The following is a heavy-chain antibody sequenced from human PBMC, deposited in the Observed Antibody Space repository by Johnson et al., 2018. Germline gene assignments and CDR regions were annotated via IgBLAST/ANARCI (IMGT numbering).Heavy chain of an antibody. J-gene: IGHJ6*03. CDR2: ISYDGSNK. CDR1: GFTFSSYA. CDR3: ARDQARNAGWDMDV. Sequence: QVQLVESGGGVVQPGRSLRLSCAASGFTFSSYAMHWVRQAPGKGLEWVAVISYDGSNKYYADSVKGRFTISRDNAKDTLYLQMNSRRAEETAVYYCARDQARNAGWDMDVWGKGTAVTVSS. V-gene: IGHV3-30-3*01. D-gene: IGHD1-1*01.